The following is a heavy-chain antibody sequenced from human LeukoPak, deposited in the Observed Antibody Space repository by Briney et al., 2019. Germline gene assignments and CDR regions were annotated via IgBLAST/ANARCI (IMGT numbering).Heavy chain of an antibody. CDR2: IYYSGST. Sequence: SETLSLTCTVSGGSISSGGYYWSWIRQHPGKGLEWIGYIYYSGSTYYNPSLKSRVTISVDTSKNQISLKLSSVTAADTAVYYCARGVVPAAQNYYFDYWGQGALVTVSS. D-gene: IGHD2-2*01. J-gene: IGHJ4*02. V-gene: IGHV4-31*03. CDR1: GGSISSGGYY. CDR3: ARGVVPAAQNYYFDY.